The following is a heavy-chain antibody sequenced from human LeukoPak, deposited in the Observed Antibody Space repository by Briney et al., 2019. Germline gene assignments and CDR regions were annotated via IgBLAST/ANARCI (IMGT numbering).Heavy chain of an antibody. V-gene: IGHV3-30*02. CDR1: GFTFSSYG. CDR2: IRYDGSNK. Sequence: PGGSLRLSCAASGFTFSSYGMHWVRQAPGKGLEWVAFIRYDGSNKYYADSVKGRFTISRDNSKNTLYLQMNSLRAEDTAVYYCAKVGSGRPVVYNWFDPWGQGTLVTVSS. CDR3: AKVGSGRPVVYNWFDP. J-gene: IGHJ5*02. D-gene: IGHD3-10*01.